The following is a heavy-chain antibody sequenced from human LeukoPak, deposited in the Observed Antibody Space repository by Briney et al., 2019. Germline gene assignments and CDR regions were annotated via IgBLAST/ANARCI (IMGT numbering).Heavy chain of an antibody. CDR2: INPDSGDT. J-gene: IGHJ5*02. Sequence: GASVKVSCKASGDTFTGCYIHWVRQAPGQGLEWMGRINPDSGDTNYAQKFQGRVTMTRDTSISTAYMELSRLRSDDTAVYYCARAPIAAVSWLFDPWGQGTLVTVSS. D-gene: IGHD6-13*01. V-gene: IGHV1-2*06. CDR1: GDTFTGCY. CDR3: ARAPIAAVSWLFDP.